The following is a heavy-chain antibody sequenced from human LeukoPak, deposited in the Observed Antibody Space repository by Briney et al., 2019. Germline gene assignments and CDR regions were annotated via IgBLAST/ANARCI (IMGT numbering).Heavy chain of an antibody. V-gene: IGHV3-30*02. J-gene: IGHJ4*02. D-gene: IGHD5-18*01. CDR3: AKDPGYRDF. CDR2: IQYNGGNK. Sequence: GGSLRLSCAASGFTFSTYGVHWVRQAPGKGLEWVAFIQYNGGNKYYADSVKGRFTISRDNSKNTLYLQMNSLRAEDTAVYYCAKDPGYRDFWGQGTLVTVSS. CDR1: GFTFSTYG.